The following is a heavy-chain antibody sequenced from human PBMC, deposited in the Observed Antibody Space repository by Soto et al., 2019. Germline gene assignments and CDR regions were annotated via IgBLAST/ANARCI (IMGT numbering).Heavy chain of an antibody. V-gene: IGHV1-69*01. CDR3: ARAXVDTAMVTLETPFDY. CDR1: GGTFSSYA. D-gene: IGHD5-18*01. J-gene: IGHJ4*02. Sequence: QVQLVQSGAEVKKPGSSVKVSCKASGGTFSSYAISWVRQAPGQGLEWMGGIIPIFGTANYAQKFQGRVTITADESTSTAYMELXSLRSEDTAVYYXARAXVDTAMVTLETPFDYWGQGTLVTVSS. CDR2: IIPIFGTA.